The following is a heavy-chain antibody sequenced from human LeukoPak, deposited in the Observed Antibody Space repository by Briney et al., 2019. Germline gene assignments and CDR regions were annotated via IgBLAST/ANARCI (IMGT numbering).Heavy chain of an antibody. J-gene: IGHJ3*02. D-gene: IGHD4/OR15-4a*01. Sequence: SETLSRTCTVSGGSISSYYWSWIRQPPGKGLEWIGYIYYSGSTNYNPSLKSRVTISVDTSKNQFPLKLSSVTAADTAVYYCAREGLTKGAFDIWGQGTMVTVSS. CDR2: IYYSGST. CDR3: AREGLTKGAFDI. CDR1: GGSISSYY. V-gene: IGHV4-59*01.